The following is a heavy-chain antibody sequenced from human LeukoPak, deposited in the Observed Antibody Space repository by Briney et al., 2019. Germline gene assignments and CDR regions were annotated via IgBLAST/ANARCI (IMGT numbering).Heavy chain of an antibody. CDR3: ARVGGYCSSTSCYDY. CDR2: MNPNSGNT. CDR1: GYTFTSYD. D-gene: IGHD2-2*01. J-gene: IGHJ4*02. Sequence: GASVKVSCKASGYTFTSYDINWVRQATGQGLEWMGWMNPNSGNTGYAQKFQGRVTMTRDTSISTAYMELSRLRSDDTAVYYCARVGGYCSSTSCYDYWGQGTLVTVSS. V-gene: IGHV1-8*01.